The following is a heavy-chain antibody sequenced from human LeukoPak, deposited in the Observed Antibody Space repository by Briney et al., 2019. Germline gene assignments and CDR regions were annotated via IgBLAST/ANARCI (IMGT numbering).Heavy chain of an antibody. Sequence: GGSLRLSCAASGFTFSTYAMTWVRQAPGKGLEWVSAISGSGVSTYYADSVKGRFTISRDNSKNTLYLQMDSLRAEDTAIYYRAKRVEIVAASNSWFDSWGQGILVTVFS. CDR3: AKRVEIVAASNSWFDS. J-gene: IGHJ5*01. D-gene: IGHD5-12*01. CDR2: ISGSGVST. CDR1: GFTFSTYA. V-gene: IGHV3-23*01.